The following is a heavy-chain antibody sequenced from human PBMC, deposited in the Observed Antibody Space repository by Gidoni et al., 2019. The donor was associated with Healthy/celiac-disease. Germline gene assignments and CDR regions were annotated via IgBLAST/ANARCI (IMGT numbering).Heavy chain of an antibody. J-gene: IGHJ4*02. D-gene: IGHD2-2*01. CDR2: ISWNSGSI. Sequence: EVQLVESGGGLVQPGRSLRLSCAAAGFTFDDYAMHWVRQAPGKGLEWVSGISWNSGSIGYADSVKGRFTISRDNAKNSLYLQMNSLRAEDTALYYCAKDTYQLRNDMTYYFDYWGQGTLVTVSS. V-gene: IGHV3-9*01. CDR1: GFTFDDYA. CDR3: AKDTYQLRNDMTYYFDY.